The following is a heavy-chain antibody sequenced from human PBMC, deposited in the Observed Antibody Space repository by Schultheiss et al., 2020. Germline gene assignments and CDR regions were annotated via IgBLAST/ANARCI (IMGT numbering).Heavy chain of an antibody. J-gene: IGHJ4*02. CDR3: ARTTAFDF. CDR1: GFTFSSYW. V-gene: IGHV3-7*03. CDR2: IRDDGSDQ. D-gene: IGHD4-11*01. Sequence: GGSLRLSFAASGFTFSSYWMSWVRQAPGKGLEWVANIRDDGSDQWYVDSVKGRFTISRDNAKNSLYLQMNSLRAEDTAIYFCARTTAFDFWGQGTLVTVSS.